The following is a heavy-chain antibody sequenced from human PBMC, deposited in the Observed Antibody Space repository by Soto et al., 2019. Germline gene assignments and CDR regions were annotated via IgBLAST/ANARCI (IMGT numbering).Heavy chain of an antibody. CDR2: IYYSGST. D-gene: IGHD5-18*01. V-gene: IGHV4-59*01. CDR3: ARAKRVYSYGTNWFDP. CDR1: GGSISSYY. J-gene: IGHJ5*02. Sequence: ASETLSLTCTVSGGSISSYYWSWIRQPPGKGLEWIGYIYYSGSTNYNPSLKSRVTISVDTSKNQFSLKLSSVTAADTAVYYCARAKRVYSYGTNWFDPWGQGTLVTVSS.